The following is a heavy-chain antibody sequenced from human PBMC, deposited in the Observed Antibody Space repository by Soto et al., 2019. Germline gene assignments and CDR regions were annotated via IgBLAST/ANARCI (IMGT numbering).Heavy chain of an antibody. CDR2: ISGSGHAT. CDR1: GFMFDNYA. V-gene: IGHV3-23*01. Sequence: EMRLLESGGGSVSPGASARLSCLTSGFMFDNYAMSWVRQSPARGLEWVAAISGSGHATYYTQSVRGRFTISRDKSKKAVFLQMNNLRTEDTAIYYCANWGKSGSDFWGQGTLVTVSS. J-gene: IGHJ4*02. CDR3: ANWGKSGSDF. D-gene: IGHD3-16*01.